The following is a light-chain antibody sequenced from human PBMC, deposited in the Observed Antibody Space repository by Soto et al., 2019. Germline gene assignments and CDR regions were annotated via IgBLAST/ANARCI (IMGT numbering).Light chain of an antibody. Sequence: TQSPATLSVSPGERATLSCRASQSVITNLAWYQQKPGQAPGLLIYEASTRATGIPARFSGSGSGTDFTLTISSLEPEDFAVYYCQQHANWPLTFGGGTKVDIK. J-gene: IGKJ4*01. V-gene: IGKV3-11*01. CDR3: QQHANWPLT. CDR2: EAS. CDR1: QSVITN.